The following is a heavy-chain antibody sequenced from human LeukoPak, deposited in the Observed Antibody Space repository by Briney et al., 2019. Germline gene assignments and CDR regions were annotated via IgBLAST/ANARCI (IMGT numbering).Heavy chain of an antibody. J-gene: IGHJ3*02. Sequence: GGSLRLSCAASGFTFDDYAMHWVRQAPGKGLEWVSGISWNSGSIGYADSVKGRFTISRDNAKNSLYLQMNSLRAEDTALYYCAKGYNWNDVGSAFDIWGQGTMVTVSA. CDR1: GFTFDDYA. CDR2: ISWNSGSI. V-gene: IGHV3-9*01. D-gene: IGHD1-1*01. CDR3: AKGYNWNDVGSAFDI.